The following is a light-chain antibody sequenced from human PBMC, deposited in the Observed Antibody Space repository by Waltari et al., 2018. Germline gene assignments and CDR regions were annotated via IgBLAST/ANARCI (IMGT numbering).Light chain of an antibody. J-gene: IGLJ3*02. CDR3: CSYAGSIWV. V-gene: IGLV2-11*01. CDR2: DVT. Sequence: QSALPQPRSVSGSPGQSVTISCTVTSSDVGGDNYVSWYPPHPGKAPNLMIYDVTKRPSGVPDRFSGSKSGNTASLTISGLQAEDEADYYCCSYAGSIWVFGGGTKMTVL. CDR1: SSDVGGDNY.